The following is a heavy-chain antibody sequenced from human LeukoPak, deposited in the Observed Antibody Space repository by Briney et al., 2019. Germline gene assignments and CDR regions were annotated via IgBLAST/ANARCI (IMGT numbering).Heavy chain of an antibody. CDR3: ARDSSDVLTGYYHF. Sequence: ASVKVSCKTSGYTFNDYYVHWVRQAPGQGLEWMGWINPNSGRTNYAPKFQGTVPLTTDTSISTAYMELSGLISGDTALYYCARDSSDVLTGYYHFWGQGTLVTVSS. J-gene: IGHJ4*02. V-gene: IGHV1-2*02. D-gene: IGHD3-9*01. CDR1: GYTFNDYY. CDR2: INPNSGRT.